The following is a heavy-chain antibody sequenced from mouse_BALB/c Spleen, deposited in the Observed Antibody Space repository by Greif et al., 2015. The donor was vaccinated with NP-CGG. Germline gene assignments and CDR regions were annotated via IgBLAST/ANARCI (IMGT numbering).Heavy chain of an antibody. V-gene: IGHV14-4*02. D-gene: IGHD1-1*01. J-gene: IGHJ2*01. CDR2: IDPENGDT. Sequence: EVQLQQSGAELVRSGASVKLSCTAPGFNIKDYYMHWVKQRPEQGLEWIGWIDPENGDTEYAPKFQGKATMTADTSSNTAYLQLSSLTSEDTAVYYCNANYGSSWGYWGQGTTLTVSS. CDR1: GFNIKDYY. CDR3: NANYGSSWGY.